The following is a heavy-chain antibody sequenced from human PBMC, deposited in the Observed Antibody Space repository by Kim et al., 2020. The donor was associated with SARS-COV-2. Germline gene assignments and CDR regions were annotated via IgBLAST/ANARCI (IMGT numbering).Heavy chain of an antibody. Sequence: GGSLRLSCAASGFTFSSYSMNWVRQAPGKGLEWVSYISSSSSTIYYADSVKGRFTISRDNAKNSLYLQMNSLRDEDTAVYYCAGNYYDSSGLLGDYWGQGTLVTVSS. CDR2: ISSSSSTI. CDR1: GFTFSSYS. D-gene: IGHD3-22*01. V-gene: IGHV3-48*02. CDR3: AGNYYDSSGLLGDY. J-gene: IGHJ4*02.